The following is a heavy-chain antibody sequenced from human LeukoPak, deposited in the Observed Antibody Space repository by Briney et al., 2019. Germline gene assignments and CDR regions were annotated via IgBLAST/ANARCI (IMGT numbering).Heavy chain of an antibody. CDR3: AGATSHLWFDP. CDR1: GGSIRSGDYY. V-gene: IGHV4-30-4*08. D-gene: IGHD2/OR15-2a*01. CDR2: IYYSGNT. Sequence: PSQTLSLTCTVSGGSIRSGDYYWSWIRQPPGKGLEWIGYIYYSGNTNYNPSLKSRVTISVDTSKNQFSLKLSSVTAADTAVYYCAGATSHLWFDPWGQGTLVTVSS. J-gene: IGHJ5*02.